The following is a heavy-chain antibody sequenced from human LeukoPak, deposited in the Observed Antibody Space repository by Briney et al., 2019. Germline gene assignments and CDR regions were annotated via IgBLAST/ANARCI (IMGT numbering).Heavy chain of an antibody. D-gene: IGHD3-9*01. Sequence: SETLSLTCTVSDGSISSYYWSWIRLPPGKGLEWIGYLSKSGNTNYSPSLKSRVTIFGDTSKNQFFLKLSSVTAADTAVYYCARARYVDSFYAFDIWGQGTLVTVSS. CDR2: LSKSGNT. J-gene: IGHJ3*02. CDR3: ARARYVDSFYAFDI. V-gene: IGHV4-59*01. CDR1: DGSISSYY.